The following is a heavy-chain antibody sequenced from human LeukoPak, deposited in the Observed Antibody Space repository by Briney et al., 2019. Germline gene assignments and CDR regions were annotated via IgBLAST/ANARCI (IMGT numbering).Heavy chain of an antibody. V-gene: IGHV2-70*11. CDR1: GFSLSTSGMC. CDR3: ARIGTVGGGFWYFDL. CDR2: IDWDDDK. J-gene: IGHJ2*01. D-gene: IGHD3-16*01. Sequence: SGPALVKPTQTLTLTCTFSGFSLSTSGMCVSWIRQPPGKALEWLARIDWDDDKYYSTSLKTRLTISKDTSKNQVVLTMTNMDPVDTATYYCARIGTVGGGFWYFDLWGRGTLVTVSS.